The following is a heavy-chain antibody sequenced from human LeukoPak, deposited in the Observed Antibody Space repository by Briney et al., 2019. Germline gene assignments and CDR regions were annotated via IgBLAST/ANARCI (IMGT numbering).Heavy chain of an antibody. D-gene: IGHD1-1*01. CDR3: ARGPRGQRFDY. V-gene: IGHV1-46*02. Sequence: VSVKVSCKASGYTFNTYYIHWVRQAPGQGLEWMGLINPGGGDTSYAQNLQGRVTMTRDTSTSTVYMELSSLMSEDTAVYYCARGPRGQRFDYWGQGTLVTVSS. J-gene: IGHJ4*02. CDR1: GYTFNTYY. CDR2: INPGGGDT.